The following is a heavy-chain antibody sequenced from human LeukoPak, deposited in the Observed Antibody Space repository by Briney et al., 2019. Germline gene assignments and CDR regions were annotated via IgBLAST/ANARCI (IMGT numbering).Heavy chain of an antibody. CDR1: GFPFSSYG. CDR3: AKMQGYFDY. V-gene: IGHV3-23*01. J-gene: IGHJ4*02. CDR2: VTGGGDNT. Sequence: PGGSLRLSCAASGFPFSSYGMSWVRQAPGKGLEWVSAVTGGGDNTYYADCVRGRFTISRDNSKNTLYLQTNSLRAEDTAVYYCAKMQGYFDYWGQGTLVTVSS.